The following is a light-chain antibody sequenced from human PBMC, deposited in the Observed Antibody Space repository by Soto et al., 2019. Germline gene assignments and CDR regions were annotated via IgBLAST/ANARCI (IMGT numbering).Light chain of an antibody. J-gene: IGKJ1*01. CDR1: QSVSRD. V-gene: IGKV3D-15*02. CDR2: GAS. Sequence: EIVMTQSPDTLSVSPGERAALSCRTSQSVSRDLAWYQQKPGQAPRLLIYGASTRATGIPARFSGSGSGTEFTLTISSLQSEDFAVYYCQQYDNSPWTFGQGTKVEIK. CDR3: QQYDNSPWT.